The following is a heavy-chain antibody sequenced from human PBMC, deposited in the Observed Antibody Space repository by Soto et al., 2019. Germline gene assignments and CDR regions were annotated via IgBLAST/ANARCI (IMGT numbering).Heavy chain of an antibody. CDR3: ARVPGP. V-gene: IGHV4-39*01. CDR1: GGSISSSTYY. Sequence: PSETLSLTCAVSGGSISSSTYYCDWIRQPPGKGLEWIGSISYSGSTYYNPSLKSRVTISADTSKNQFSLKLTSVTAADTAVYYCARVPGPWGQGTLVTVSS. J-gene: IGHJ5*02. CDR2: ISYSGST. D-gene: IGHD2-2*01.